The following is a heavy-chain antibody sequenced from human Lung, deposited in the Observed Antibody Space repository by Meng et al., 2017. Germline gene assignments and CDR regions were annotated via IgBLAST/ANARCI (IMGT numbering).Heavy chain of an antibody. CDR2: INHSGST. V-gene: IGHV4-34*01. CDR3: ARGPTTMAHDFDY. D-gene: IGHD4-11*01. CDR1: GGSFSDYY. Sequence: VRLHSGGAGLLKPSETRSLTCVVSGGSFSDYYWSWIRQPPGKGLEWIGEINHSGSTNYNPSLESRATISVDTSQNNLSLKLSSVTAADSAVYYCARGPTTMAHDFDYWGQGTLVTVSS. J-gene: IGHJ4*02.